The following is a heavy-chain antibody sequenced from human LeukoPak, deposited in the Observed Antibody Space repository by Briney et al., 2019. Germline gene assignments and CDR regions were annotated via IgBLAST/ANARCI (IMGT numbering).Heavy chain of an antibody. J-gene: IGHJ4*02. CDR1: VGSIRSYY. V-gene: IGHV4-4*07. Sequence: SESLSLTCTVSVGSIRSYYWIWIREPAGGGLECIGRIYTSGSTNYNLSLQSRVTLSVGSSKNQFSLNRSSVAAADTAVYYCARAREQWPKPYYFDYWGQGTLVTVSS. CDR2: IYTSGST. CDR3: ARAREQWPKPYYFDY. D-gene: IGHD6-19*01.